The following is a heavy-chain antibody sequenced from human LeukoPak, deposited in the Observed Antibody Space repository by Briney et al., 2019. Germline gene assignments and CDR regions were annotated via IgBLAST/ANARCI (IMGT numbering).Heavy chain of an antibody. J-gene: IGHJ4*02. Sequence: GESLKISCKGSEYSFSRYWIGWVRQMPGKGLEWMGIIYPGDSDTRYSPSFQGQVTISADKSISTAYLQWSSLRASDTAMYYCARCYYDSSGYYYPYFFDYWGQGTLVTVSS. CDR1: EYSFSRYW. V-gene: IGHV5-51*01. CDR2: IYPGDSDT. CDR3: ARCYYDSSGYYYPYFFDY. D-gene: IGHD3-22*01.